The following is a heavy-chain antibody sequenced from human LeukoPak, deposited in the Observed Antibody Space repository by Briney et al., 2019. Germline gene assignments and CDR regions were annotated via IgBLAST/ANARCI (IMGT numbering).Heavy chain of an antibody. V-gene: IGHV3-15*01. CDR1: GFTFSNAW. Sequence: GGSLRLSCAASGFTFSNAWMSWVRQAPGKGLEWVGRIKSKTDGGTTDYAAPVKGRFTISRDDSKNTLYLQMNSLKTEDTAVYYCTTKLKERRDGYNQDYWGQGTLVTVSS. CDR2: IKSKTDGGTT. CDR3: TTKLKERRDGYNQDY. D-gene: IGHD5-24*01. J-gene: IGHJ4*02.